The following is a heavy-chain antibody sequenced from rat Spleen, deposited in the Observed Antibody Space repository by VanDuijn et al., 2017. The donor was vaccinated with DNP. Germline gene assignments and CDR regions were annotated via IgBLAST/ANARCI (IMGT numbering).Heavy chain of an antibody. D-gene: IGHD5-1*01. V-gene: IGHV5-22*01. CDR1: GFTFSNYG. CDR3: ARRISWERNFDY. CDR2: ISYEGSRT. J-gene: IGHJ2*01. Sequence: EVQLVESGGGLVQPGRSLKLSCAASGFTFSNYGMTWVRQAPKKGLEWVASISYEGSRTYYGDSVKGRFTISRDNAKSTLYLQMDSQRSEDTATYYCARRISWERNFDYWGQGVMVTVSS.